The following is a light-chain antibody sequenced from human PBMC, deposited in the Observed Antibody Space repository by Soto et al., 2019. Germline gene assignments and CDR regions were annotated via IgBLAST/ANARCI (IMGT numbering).Light chain of an antibody. Sequence: DIQMTQSPSSLSASVVNLFTSTCXAGQDIATYLNWYQQKPGKAPNLLIYDASNLETGVPSRFSGGGSGTHFTFTISNLQPEDIATYYCQQYDNLPPTWTFGQGTKVXIK. CDR1: QDIATY. CDR3: QQYDNLPPTWT. J-gene: IGKJ1*01. CDR2: DAS. V-gene: IGKV1-33*01.